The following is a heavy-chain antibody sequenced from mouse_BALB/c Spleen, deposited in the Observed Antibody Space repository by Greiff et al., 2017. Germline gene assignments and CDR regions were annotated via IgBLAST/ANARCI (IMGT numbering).Heavy chain of an antibody. CDR2: IYPSDSYT. J-gene: IGHJ4*01. V-gene: IGHV1-69*02. D-gene: IGHD2-10*02. CDR3: TRPQYPYYAMDY. CDR1: GYTFTSYL. Sequence: QVQLQQPGAELVRPGASVKLSCKASGYTFTSYLINWVKQRPGQGLEWIGNIYPSDSYTNYNQKFKDKATLTVDKSSSTAYMQLSSPTSEDSAVYYCTRPQYPYYAMDYWGQGTSVTVSS.